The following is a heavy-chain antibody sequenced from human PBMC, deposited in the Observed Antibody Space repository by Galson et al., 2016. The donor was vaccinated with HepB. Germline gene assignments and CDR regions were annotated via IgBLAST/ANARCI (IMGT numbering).Heavy chain of an antibody. Sequence: SLRLSCATSGFTLRNYGMHWVRQAPGKGLEWVAVISDGGITSYYVDSVKGRFTISTDTSKNTLYLHLNSLRVEDTAVYYCAKGRGYPPSDLGDLDYCGQGTRVTVSS. J-gene: IGHJ4*02. CDR3: AKGRGYPPSDLGDLDY. CDR1: GFTLRNYG. V-gene: IGHV3-30*18. CDR2: ISDGGITS. D-gene: IGHD2-15*01.